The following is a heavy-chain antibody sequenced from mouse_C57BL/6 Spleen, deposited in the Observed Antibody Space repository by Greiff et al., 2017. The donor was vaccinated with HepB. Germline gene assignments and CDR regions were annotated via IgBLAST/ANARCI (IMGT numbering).Heavy chain of an antibody. V-gene: IGHV1-52*01. D-gene: IGHD1-1*01. J-gene: IGHJ1*03. CDR3: ARPKNITTEGYCDV. CDR2: IDPSDSET. Sequence: VQLQQSGAELVRPGSSVKLSCKASGYTFTSYWMHWVKQRPIQGLEWIGNIDPSDSETHYNQKFKDKATLTVDKSSSTAYMQLSSLTSEDSAVYYCARPKNITTEGYCDVWGTGTTVTVAS. CDR1: GYTFTSYW.